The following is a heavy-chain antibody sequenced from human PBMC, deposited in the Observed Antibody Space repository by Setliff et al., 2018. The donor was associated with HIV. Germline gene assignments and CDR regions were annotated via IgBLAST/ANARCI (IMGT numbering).Heavy chain of an antibody. CDR1: GDSISRSRYY. CDR3: ARLGSHCKNSYKPYYFDY. D-gene: IGHD2-15*01. CDR2: FYYSGST. J-gene: IGHJ4*02. Sequence: SETLSLTCVVSGDSISRSRYYWGWIRQPPGKGLEWIGSFYYSGSTSYNPSLKSRVTISGDTSKNQVSLRLSSVTAADTAVYYCARLGSHCKNSYKPYYFDYWGQGTLVTVSS. V-gene: IGHV4-39*01.